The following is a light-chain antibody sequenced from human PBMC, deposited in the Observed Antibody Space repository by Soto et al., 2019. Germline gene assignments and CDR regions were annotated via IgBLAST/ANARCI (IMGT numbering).Light chain of an antibody. CDR3: QQYNNWPPYT. CDR1: QSVSSN. CDR2: GAS. V-gene: IGKV3D-15*01. J-gene: IGKJ2*01. Sequence: EIAMTQSPATLSVSPGERATLSCEASQSVSSNLAWYEQKPDQARRLLSYGASTKATGIPARSSGSGSGTEFALTISSLQSADFAVYYCQQYNNWPPYTFGQGTKLEIK.